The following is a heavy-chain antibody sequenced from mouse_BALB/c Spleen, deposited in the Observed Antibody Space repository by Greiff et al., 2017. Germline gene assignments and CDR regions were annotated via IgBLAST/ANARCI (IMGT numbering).Heavy chain of an antibody. CDR3: ARDDYGSSYENAMDY. CDR2: INSNGGST. V-gene: IGHV5-6-3*01. CDR1: GFTFSSYG. D-gene: IGHD1-1*01. J-gene: IGHJ4*01. Sequence: EVKLVESGGGLVQPGGSLKLSCAASGFTFSSYGMSWVRQTPDKRLELVATINSNGGSTYYPDSVKGRFTISRDNAKNTLYLQMSSLKSEDTAMYYCARDDYGSSYENAMDYWGQGTSVTVSS.